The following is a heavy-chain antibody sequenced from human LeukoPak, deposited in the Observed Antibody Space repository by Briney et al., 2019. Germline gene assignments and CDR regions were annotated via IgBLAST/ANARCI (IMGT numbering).Heavy chain of an antibody. Sequence: SGGPLRLSCAASGLTFSNYGMMWVRQAPGKGLVWVSYINNDGRSATYADSVKGRFTISRDNAKNTLYLQMNSLKAVDSAMYYCARNYNGMSNWGQGTLVIVSS. CDR3: ARNYNGMSN. CDR1: GLTFSNYG. J-gene: IGHJ4*02. D-gene: IGHD1-26*01. V-gene: IGHV3-74*01. CDR2: INNDGRSA.